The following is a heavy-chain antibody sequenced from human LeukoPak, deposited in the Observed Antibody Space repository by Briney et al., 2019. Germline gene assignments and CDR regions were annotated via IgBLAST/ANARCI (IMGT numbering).Heavy chain of an antibody. Sequence: PGRSLRLSCAASGSTFEDYAMHSGPQAPGKGLEWVSGISWNSGSIGYADSVKGRFAISRDNAKNSLYLQMNSLRAEDMALYYCAKGMGGGGWYGFDYWGQGTLVTLSS. CDR1: GSTFEDYA. CDR2: ISWNSGSI. V-gene: IGHV3-9*03. D-gene: IGHD6-19*01. CDR3: AKGMGGGGWYGFDY. J-gene: IGHJ4*02.